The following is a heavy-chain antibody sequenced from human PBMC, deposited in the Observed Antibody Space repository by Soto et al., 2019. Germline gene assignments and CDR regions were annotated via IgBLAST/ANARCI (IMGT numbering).Heavy chain of an antibody. J-gene: IGHJ5*02. Sequence: WGWIRQPPGKGLEWIGSIYYSGSTYYNPSLKSRVTISVDTSKNQFSLKLSSVTAADTAVYYCASIAAAGTIDWFDPRGQG. CDR3: ASIAAAGTIDWFDP. V-gene: IGHV4-39*01. CDR2: IYYSGST. D-gene: IGHD6-13*01.